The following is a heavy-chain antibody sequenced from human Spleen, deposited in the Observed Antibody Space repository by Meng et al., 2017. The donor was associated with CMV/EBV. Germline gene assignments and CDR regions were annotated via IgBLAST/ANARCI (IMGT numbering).Heavy chain of an antibody. CDR1: GDSVSSNRAA. CDR2: TYYRSEWYA. D-gene: IGHD7-27*01. V-gene: IGHV6-1*01. Sequence: SCAISGDSVSSNRAAWNWIRQSPSRGLEWLGKTYYRSEWYADYAESVKSRIIINPDTSRNHFDLQLKSVTPEDTAVYFCARDPGDRYYGMGVWGQGTTVTVSS. CDR3: ARDPGDRYYGMGV. J-gene: IGHJ6*02.